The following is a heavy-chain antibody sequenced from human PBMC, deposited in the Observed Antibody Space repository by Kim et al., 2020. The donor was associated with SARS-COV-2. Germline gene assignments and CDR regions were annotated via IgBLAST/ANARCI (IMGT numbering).Heavy chain of an antibody. Sequence: GESLKISCAASGFTFSNAWMSWVRQAPGKGLEWVGRIKSKTDGGTTDYAAPVKGRFTISRDDSKNTLYLQMNSLKTEDTAVYYCTTDPQRVVRGVITFDYWGQGTLVTVSS. CDR2: IKSKTDGGTT. J-gene: IGHJ4*02. D-gene: IGHD3-10*01. CDR1: GFTFSNAW. CDR3: TTDPQRVVRGVITFDY. V-gene: IGHV3-15*01.